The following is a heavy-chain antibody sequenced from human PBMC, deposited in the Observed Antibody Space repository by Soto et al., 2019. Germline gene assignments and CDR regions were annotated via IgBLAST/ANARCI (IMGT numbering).Heavy chain of an antibody. CDR3: ARDWAAAAYGMDV. CDR1: GFTFSSYG. D-gene: IGHD6-13*01. V-gene: IGHV3-33*01. J-gene: IGHJ6*02. CDR2: IWYDGSNK. Sequence: PGGSLRLSCAASGFTFSSYGMHWVRQAPGKGLEWVAVIWYDGSNKYYADSVKGRFTISRDNSKNTLYLQMNSLRAEDTAVYYCARDWAAAAYGMDVWGQGTTVTVSS.